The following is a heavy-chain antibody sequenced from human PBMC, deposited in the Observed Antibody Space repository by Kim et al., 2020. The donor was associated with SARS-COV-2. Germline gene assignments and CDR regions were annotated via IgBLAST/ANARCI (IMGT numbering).Heavy chain of an antibody. J-gene: IGHJ4*02. V-gene: IGHV4-34*01. D-gene: IGHD6-19*01. CDR3: ARGLAVAGFDY. Sequence: NYTPSLKSRVTISVDTSKNQFSLKLSSVTAADTAVYYCARGLAVAGFDYWGQGTLVTVSS.